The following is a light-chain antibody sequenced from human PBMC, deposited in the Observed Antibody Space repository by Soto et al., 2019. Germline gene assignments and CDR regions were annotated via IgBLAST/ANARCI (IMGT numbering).Light chain of an antibody. Sequence: DIVMTQSPLSLPVTPGEPASISCRSSQSLLHSNGYNYLDWYLQKPGQSPQLLIYLCSNRASGVPERFSGSGSGTDFTLKISRVEAEDVGVYYCMQALQTPTFGPGTKVDIK. CDR1: QSLLHSNGYNY. CDR2: LCS. V-gene: IGKV2-28*01. CDR3: MQALQTPT. J-gene: IGKJ3*01.